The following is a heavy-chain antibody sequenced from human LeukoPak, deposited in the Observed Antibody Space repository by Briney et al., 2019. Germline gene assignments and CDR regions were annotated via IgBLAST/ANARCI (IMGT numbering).Heavy chain of an antibody. J-gene: IGHJ4*02. V-gene: IGHV4-38-2*02. CDR1: GYSISSGYY. CDR2: IYHSGST. D-gene: IGHD3-10*01. CDR3: ARGRGSDELFDY. Sequence: SETLSLTCTVSGYSISSGYYWGWIRQPPGKGLEWIGSIYHSGSTYYNPSLKSRVTISVDTSKNQFSLKLSSVTAADTAVYYCARGRGSDELFDYWGQGTLVTVSS.